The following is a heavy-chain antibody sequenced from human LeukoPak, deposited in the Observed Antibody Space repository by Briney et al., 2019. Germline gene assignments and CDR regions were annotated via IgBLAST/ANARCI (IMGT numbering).Heavy chain of an antibody. CDR1: GGSFSGYY. CDR3: ARVACSGGSCYAGASYYFDY. V-gene: IGHV4-34*01. CDR2: INHSGST. J-gene: IGHJ4*02. D-gene: IGHD2-15*01. Sequence: SETLSLTCAVYGGSFSGYYWSWIRQPPGKGLEWIGEINHSGSTNYNPSLKSRVTISVDTSKNQFSLKLSSVTAADTAVYYCARVACSGGSCYAGASYYFDYWGQGTLVTVSS.